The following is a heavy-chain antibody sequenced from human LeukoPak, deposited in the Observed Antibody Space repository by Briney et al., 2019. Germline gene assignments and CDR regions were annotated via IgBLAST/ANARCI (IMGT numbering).Heavy chain of an antibody. J-gene: IGHJ4*02. CDR1: GGTFSSYA. D-gene: IGHD3-22*01. V-gene: IGHV1-69*05. Sequence: SVKVSCKASGGTFSSYAISWVRQAPGQGLEWMGGIIPIFGTANYAQKLQGRVTMTTDTSTSTAYMELRSLRSDDTAVYYCARAYYDSSGYYSDYWGQGTLVTVSS. CDR2: IIPIFGTA. CDR3: ARAYYDSSGYYSDY.